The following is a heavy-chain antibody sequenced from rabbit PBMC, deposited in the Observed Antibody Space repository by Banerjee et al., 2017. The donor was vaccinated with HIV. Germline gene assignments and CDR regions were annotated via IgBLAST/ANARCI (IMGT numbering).Heavy chain of an antibody. CDR2: IYGGSSGNT. CDR3: ARDMSGSTNGYNL. Sequence: QEQLVESGGGLVQPEGSLTLTCTASGFSFSRSYYMCWVRQAPGKGLEWIGCIYGGSSGNTYYASWAKGRFTISKTSSTTVTLQMTSLTAADTATYFCARDMSGSTNGYNLWGPGTLVTVS. V-gene: IGHV1S45*01. CDR1: GFSFSRSYY. D-gene: IGHD1-1*01. J-gene: IGHJ4*01.